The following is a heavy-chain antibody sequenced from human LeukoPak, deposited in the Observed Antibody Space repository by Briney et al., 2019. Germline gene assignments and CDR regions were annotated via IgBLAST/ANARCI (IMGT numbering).Heavy chain of an antibody. V-gene: IGHV1-69*13. Sequence: SVKVSCKASGGTFSSYAISWVRQAPGQGLEWMGGIIPIFGTANYAQKFQGRVTITADESTSTAYMELSSLRSEDTAVYYCARSGAGNSRSYYFLKRGDAFDIWGQGTMVTVSS. D-gene: IGHD1-26*01. CDR3: ARSGAGNSRSYYFLKRGDAFDI. CDR2: IIPIFGTA. CDR1: GGTFSSYA. J-gene: IGHJ3*02.